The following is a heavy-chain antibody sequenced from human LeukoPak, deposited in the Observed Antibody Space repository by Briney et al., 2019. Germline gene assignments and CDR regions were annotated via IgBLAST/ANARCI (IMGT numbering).Heavy chain of an antibody. CDR2: IYYSGST. V-gene: IGHV4-59*01. D-gene: IGHD3-22*01. J-gene: IGHJ6*03. Sequence: SETLSLTCTVSGGSISSYYWSWIRQPPGKGPEWVGYIYYSGSTNYNPSLKSRVTISVDTSKNQFSLKLSSVTAADTAVYYCARVPYYYDSSGGGNYYYYYMDVWGKGTTVTVSS. CDR1: GGSISSYY. CDR3: ARVPYYYDSSGGGNYYYYYMDV.